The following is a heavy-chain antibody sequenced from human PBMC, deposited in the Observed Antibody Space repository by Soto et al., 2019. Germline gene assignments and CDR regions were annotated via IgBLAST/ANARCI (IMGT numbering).Heavy chain of an antibody. CDR1: GFTFSSYG. D-gene: IGHD3-10*01. CDR2: ISYDGSNK. CDR3: AKDRAGSGTAYMDV. V-gene: IGHV3-30*18. J-gene: IGHJ6*02. Sequence: QVQLVESGGGVVQPGRSLRLSCAASGFTFSSYGMHWVRQAPGKGLEWVAVISYDGSNKYYADSVKGRFTISRDNSKNTLYLQINSLRAEDKAVYYCAKDRAGSGTAYMDVWGQGTTVTVSS.